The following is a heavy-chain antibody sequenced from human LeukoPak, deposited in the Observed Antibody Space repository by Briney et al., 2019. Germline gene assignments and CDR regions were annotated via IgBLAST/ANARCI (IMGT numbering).Heavy chain of an antibody. D-gene: IGHD5-24*01. J-gene: IGHJ3*02. Sequence: SETVSFICTVSGGSISSSSYYWGWIRQPPGKGLEWIGSIYYSGRTYYNPSLKSRVTISVDTSKNQFSLKLSSVTAADTAVYYCASTVEMATPDAFDIWGAGTPGSVSS. CDR2: IYYSGRT. V-gene: IGHV4-39*01. CDR3: ASTVEMATPDAFDI. CDR1: GGSISSSSYY.